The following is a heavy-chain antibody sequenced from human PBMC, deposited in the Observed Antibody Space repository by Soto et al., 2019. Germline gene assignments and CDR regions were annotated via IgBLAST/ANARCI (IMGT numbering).Heavy chain of an antibody. CDR3: VRESAVSGPNWFDT. CDR2: IYHSGST. J-gene: IGHJ5*02. CDR1: GGSISSYY. D-gene: IGHD6-13*01. Sequence: PSETLSLTCTVSGGSISSYYWNWIRQSPGKGLEWIASIYHSGSTYYNPSLKSRVSISVDRPENQFSLKLSSVAAADTAVYYCVRESAVSGPNWFDTWGPGTLVTVSS. V-gene: IGHV4-30-2*06.